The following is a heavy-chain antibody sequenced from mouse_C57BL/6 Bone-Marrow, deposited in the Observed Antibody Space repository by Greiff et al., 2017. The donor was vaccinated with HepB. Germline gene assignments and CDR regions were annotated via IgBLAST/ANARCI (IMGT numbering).Heavy chain of an antibody. CDR3: TTRSTLYYFDY. J-gene: IGHJ2*01. CDR1: GFNIKDDY. V-gene: IGHV14-4*01. D-gene: IGHD5-1*01. Sequence: VQLKESGAELVRPGASVKLSCTASGFNIKDDYMHWVKQRPEQGLEWIGWIDPENGDTEYASKFQGKATITADTSSNTAYLQLSSLTSEDTAVYYCTTRSTLYYFDYWGQGTTLTVSS. CDR2: IDPENGDT.